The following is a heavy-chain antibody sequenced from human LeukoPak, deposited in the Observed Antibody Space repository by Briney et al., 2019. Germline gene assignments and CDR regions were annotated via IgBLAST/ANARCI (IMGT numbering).Heavy chain of an antibody. D-gene: IGHD3-10*01. J-gene: IGHJ4*02. CDR3: ARAFGSGSQVINYFDF. CDR2: ISGDGGST. CDR1: GFTFDDYA. V-gene: IGHV3-43*02. Sequence: GGALRLSCAASGFTFDDYAMHWVRQAPGKGLEWVSLISGDGGSTYYADSVKGRFTISRGNSKNSLYLQMNSLGAEDTAVYYCARAFGSGSQVINYFDFWGQGTLVTVSS.